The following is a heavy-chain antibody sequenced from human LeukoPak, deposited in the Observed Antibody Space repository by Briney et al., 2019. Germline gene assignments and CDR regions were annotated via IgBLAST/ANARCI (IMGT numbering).Heavy chain of an antibody. CDR1: GFTFSSYG. CDR3: GGHRTRGVVVPAALKY. D-gene: IGHD2-2*01. J-gene: IGHJ4*02. V-gene: IGHV3-33*01. CDR2: IWYDGSNK. Sequence: GGSLRLSCAASGFTFSSYGMHWVRQAPGKGLEWVAVIWYDGSNKYYADSVKGRFTISRDNSKNTLYLQMNSLRAEDTAVYYCGGHRTRGVVVPAALKYWGQGTLVTVSS.